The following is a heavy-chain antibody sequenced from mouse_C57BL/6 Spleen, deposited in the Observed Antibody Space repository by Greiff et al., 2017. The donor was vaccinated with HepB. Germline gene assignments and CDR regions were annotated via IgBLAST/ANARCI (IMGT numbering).Heavy chain of an antibody. D-gene: IGHD1-1*01. Sequence: QVQLQQPGAELVKPGASVKLSCKASGYTFTSYWMQWVKQRPGQGLEWIGEIDPSDSYTNYNQKFKGKATLTVDTSSSTAYMQLSSLTSEDSAVYYCARRFITTVVAKSGYFDYWGQGTTLTVSS. CDR2: IDPSDSYT. V-gene: IGHV1-50*01. J-gene: IGHJ2*01. CDR3: ARRFITTVVAKSGYFDY. CDR1: GYTFTSYW.